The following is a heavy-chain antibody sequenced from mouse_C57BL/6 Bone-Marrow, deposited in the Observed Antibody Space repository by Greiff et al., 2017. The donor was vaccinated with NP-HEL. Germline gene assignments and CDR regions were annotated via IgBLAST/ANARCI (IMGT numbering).Heavy chain of an antibody. CDR1: GYTFTSYW. CDR3: ARVYYGSEAMDY. V-gene: IGHV1-55*01. J-gene: IGHJ4*01. D-gene: IGHD1-1*01. Sequence: QVQLQQSGAELVKPGASVKMSCKASGYTFTSYWITWVKQRPGQGLEWIGDIYPGSGSTNYNEKFKSKATLTVDTSSSTAYMQLSSLTSEDSAVYYCARVYYGSEAMDYWGQGTSVTVSS. CDR2: IYPGSGST.